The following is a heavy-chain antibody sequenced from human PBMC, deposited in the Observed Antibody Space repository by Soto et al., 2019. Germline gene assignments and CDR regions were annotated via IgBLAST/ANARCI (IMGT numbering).Heavy chain of an antibody. CDR3: ARGPSRGGNPGAYYFDY. J-gene: IGHJ4*02. CDR2: ISSSSSYI. D-gene: IGHD2-15*01. CDR1: GFTFSSYS. V-gene: IGHV3-21*01. Sequence: NPGGSLRLSCAASGFTFSSYSMNWVRQAPGKGLEWVSSISSSSSYIYYADSVKGRFTISRDNAKNSLYLQMNSLRAEDTAVYYCARGPSRGGNPGAYYFDYWGQGTLVTVSS.